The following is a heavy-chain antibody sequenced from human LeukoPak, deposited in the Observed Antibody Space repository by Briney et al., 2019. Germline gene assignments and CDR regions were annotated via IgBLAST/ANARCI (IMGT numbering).Heavy chain of an antibody. D-gene: IGHD6-19*01. CDR1: GYTFTSYD. J-gene: IGHJ4*02. CDR2: MNPNSDIT. Sequence: ASVKVSCKASGYTFTSYDINWVRQATGQGLEWMGWMNPNSDITGYAQKFQGRITMTRNTSINTAYMELSSLRSEDTAVYYCAREDSSGWHDDYFDYWGQGTLVTVSS. V-gene: IGHV1-8*01. CDR3: AREDSSGWHDDYFDY.